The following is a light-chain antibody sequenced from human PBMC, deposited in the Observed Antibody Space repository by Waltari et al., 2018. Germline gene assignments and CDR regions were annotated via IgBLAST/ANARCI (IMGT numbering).Light chain of an antibody. CDR3: QTWGTGSHVV. J-gene: IGLJ2*01. CDR2: LHSDGRH. Sequence: QLVLTQSPSASASLGASVKLTCTLSSGHSSYAIAWHQQQPEKGPRYLMKLHSDGRHSKGEGIPDRVSGSSSGAERYLTISSLQSEDEADYYCQTWGTGSHVVFGGGTKLTVL. V-gene: IGLV4-69*01. CDR1: SGHSSYA.